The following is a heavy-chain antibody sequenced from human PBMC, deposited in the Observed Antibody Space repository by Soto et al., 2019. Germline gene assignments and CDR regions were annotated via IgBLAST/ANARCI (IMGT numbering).Heavy chain of an antibody. CDR2: ISGGDTT. D-gene: IGHD3-3*01. J-gene: IGHJ4*02. Sequence: EVQLLESGGGLVKPGGSLRLSCVASGFTFGSYAMSWVRQAPGQGLDWVSTISGGDTTQYAESVKGRFTISRDKAKNPLYLQMKTLRGEDTAVYYCATGWDMATFWTDWGQGTLVSVSS. V-gene: IGHV3-23*01. CDR3: ATGWDMATFWTD. CDR1: GFTFGSYA.